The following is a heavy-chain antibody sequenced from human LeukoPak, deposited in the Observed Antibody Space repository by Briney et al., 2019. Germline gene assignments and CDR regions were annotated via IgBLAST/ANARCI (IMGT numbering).Heavy chain of an antibody. CDR3: ASELSRYYYYYMDV. CDR2: INPNSGGT. CDR1: GYTFTGYY. Sequence: ASVKVSCKASGYTFTGYYMHWVRQAPGQGLEWIGRINPNSGGTNYAQKFQGRVTMTRDTSISTAYMELSRLRSDDTAVYYCASELSRYYYYYMDVWGKGTTVTVSS. V-gene: IGHV1-2*06. J-gene: IGHJ6*03.